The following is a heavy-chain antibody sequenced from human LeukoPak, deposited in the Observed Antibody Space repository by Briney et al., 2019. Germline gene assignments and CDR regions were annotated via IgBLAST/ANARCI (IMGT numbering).Heavy chain of an antibody. CDR3: ARRHTNDYGQPYFDY. CDR1: GGSISNSNCY. V-gene: IGHV4-39*01. J-gene: IGHJ4*02. Sequence: SETLSLTCIVSGGSISNSNCYWGWIRQPPEKGLEWIASVYYNGATYYNPSLKSRITISIDTSKHQFSLKLSSVTAADTALYFCARRHTNDYGQPYFDYWGQGTLVTVSS. D-gene: IGHD4/OR15-4a*01. CDR2: VYYNGAT.